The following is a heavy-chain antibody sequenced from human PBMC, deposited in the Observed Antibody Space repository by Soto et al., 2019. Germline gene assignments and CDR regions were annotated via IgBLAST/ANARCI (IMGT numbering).Heavy chain of an antibody. D-gene: IGHD3-3*01. CDR2: ISAYNGNT. CDR3: ARVKSDFWSGLRGGGYYGMDV. Sequence: ASVKVSCKASGYTFTSYGISWVRQAPGQGLEWMGWISAYNGNTNYAQKLQGRVTMTTDTSTSTAYMELRSLRSDDMAVYYCARVKSDFWSGLRGGGYYGMDVWG. V-gene: IGHV1-18*03. J-gene: IGHJ6*02. CDR1: GYTFTSYG.